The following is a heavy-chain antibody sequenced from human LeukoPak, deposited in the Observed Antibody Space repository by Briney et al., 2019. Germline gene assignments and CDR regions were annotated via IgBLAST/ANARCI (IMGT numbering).Heavy chain of an antibody. V-gene: IGHV3-7*03. CDR3: ARLKGTTSVFDS. CDR1: GFTFSGHW. J-gene: IGHJ4*02. Sequence: GGSLRLSCVASGFTFSGHWMTWVRLAPGKGLEWVVNINPDGGDKFYVDSVKGRFTASRDNARNSLYLQMDSLRAADTAVYYCARLKGTTSVFDSWGQGTLVTVAS. D-gene: IGHD4-17*01. CDR2: INPDGGDK.